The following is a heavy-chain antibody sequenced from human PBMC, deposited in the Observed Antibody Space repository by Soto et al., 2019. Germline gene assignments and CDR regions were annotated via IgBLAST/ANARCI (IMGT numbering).Heavy chain of an antibody. J-gene: IGHJ4*02. D-gene: IGHD4-17*01. CDR1: GFTFGNYM. Sequence: GGSLRLSCVASGFTFGNYMMNWVRQAPGKGLEWVSSISSTSAYKSYADSVKGRFTISRDNADNSLSLQMNSLTVEDTAVYYCVRDHGDYPFDYWGQGT. CDR3: VRDHGDYPFDY. CDR2: ISSTSAYK. V-gene: IGHV3-21*01.